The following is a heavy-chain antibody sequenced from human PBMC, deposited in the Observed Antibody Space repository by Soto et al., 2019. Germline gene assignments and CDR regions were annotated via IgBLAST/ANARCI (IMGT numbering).Heavy chain of an antibody. CDR3: ARGENTAMVYYYYGMDV. D-gene: IGHD5-18*01. J-gene: IGHJ6*02. Sequence: ASVKVSCKASGYTFTSYDINWVRQATGQGLEWMGWMNPNSGSTGYAQKFQGRVTMTRNTSISTAYMELSSLRSEDTAVYYCARGENTAMVYYYYGMDVWGQGTTVTVSS. CDR1: GYTFTSYD. CDR2: MNPNSGST. V-gene: IGHV1-8*01.